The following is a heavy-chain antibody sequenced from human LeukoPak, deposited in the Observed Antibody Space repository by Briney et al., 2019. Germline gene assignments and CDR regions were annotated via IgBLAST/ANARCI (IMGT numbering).Heavy chain of an antibody. J-gene: IGHJ3*02. CDR1: GGTFSSYA. CDR3: ARSTTGTYHDASDI. CDR2: IIPIFGTA. Sequence: GASVKVSCKASGGTFSSYAISWVRQAPGQGLEWIGGIIPIFGTANYAQKFQGRVTITADESTSTAYMELSSLRSEDTAVYYCARSTTGTYHDASDIWGQGTMVTVSS. D-gene: IGHD1-1*01. V-gene: IGHV1-69*13.